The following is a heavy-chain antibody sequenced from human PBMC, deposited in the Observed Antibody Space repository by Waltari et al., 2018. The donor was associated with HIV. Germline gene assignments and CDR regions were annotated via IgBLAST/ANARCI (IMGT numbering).Heavy chain of an antibody. D-gene: IGHD4-17*01. J-gene: IGHJ5*02. CDR2: LYVPTTGTDR. Sequence: EVQLVESGGGLFRPGGSLRLSCAVSGFTVSRDYMTRVRQPPGKGLEWVSTLYVPTTGTDRFYAPSVKGRFTISRDNSENTLYLQMSGLRAEDTAIYYCVRGSLMTTAAPWGQGTLVTVSS. CDR3: VRGSLMTTAAP. CDR1: GFTVSRDY. V-gene: IGHV3-53*03.